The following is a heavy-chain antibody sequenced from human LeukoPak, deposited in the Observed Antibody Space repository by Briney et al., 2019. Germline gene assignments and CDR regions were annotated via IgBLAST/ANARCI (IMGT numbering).Heavy chain of an antibody. CDR1: GGSVSTSDYY. CDR3: ARVVGIAAAGTWSHGWFDP. Sequence: SETLSLTCTVSGGSVSTSDYYWGWIRQTPGKGLEWIGDIFLNGKTNYNPSLKGRVTISIDTSNNQFSLRLPSVTAADTAVYYCARVVGIAAAGTWSHGWFDPWGQGTLVTVSS. V-gene: IGHV4-39*07. J-gene: IGHJ5*02. D-gene: IGHD6-13*01. CDR2: IFLNGKT.